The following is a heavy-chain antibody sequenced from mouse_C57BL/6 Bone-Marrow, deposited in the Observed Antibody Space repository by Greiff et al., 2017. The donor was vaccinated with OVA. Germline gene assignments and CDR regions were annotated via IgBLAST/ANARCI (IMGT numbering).Heavy chain of an antibody. CDR2: IDPSDSYT. V-gene: IGHV1-69*01. CDR1: GYTFTSYW. Sequence: QVQLQQPGAELVMPGASVKLSCKASGYTFTSYWMHWVKQRPGQGLECIGEIDPSDSYTNYNQKFKGKSTLTVDKSSSTAYMQLSSLTSEDSAVYYCARGGTTVVAHHWYFDVWGTGTTVTVSS. D-gene: IGHD1-1*01. J-gene: IGHJ1*03. CDR3: ARGGTTVVAHHWYFDV.